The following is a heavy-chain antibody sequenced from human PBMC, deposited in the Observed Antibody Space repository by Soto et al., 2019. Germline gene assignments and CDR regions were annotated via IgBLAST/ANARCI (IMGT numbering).Heavy chain of an antibody. CDR1: GFIFNNYW. CDR2: INGDGSTT. J-gene: IGHJ4*02. CDR3: ARGSGPRGRPY. V-gene: IGHV3-74*01. D-gene: IGHD6-25*01. Sequence: GGSLSLSCAASGFIFNNYWMHWVRQAPGKGLVWVARINGDGSTTTYVDSAKGRFTISRDNAKNTVYLQMNSLRAEDTAVYYCARGSGPRGRPYWGQGILVTVSS.